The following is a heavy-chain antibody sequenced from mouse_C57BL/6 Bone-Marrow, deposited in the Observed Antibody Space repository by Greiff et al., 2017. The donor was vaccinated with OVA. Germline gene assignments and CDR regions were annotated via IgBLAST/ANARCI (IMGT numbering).Heavy chain of an antibody. Sequence: EVHLVESGGGLVKPGGSLKLSCAASGFTFSSYAMSWVRQTPEKRLEWVATISDGGSYTYYPDNVKGRFTISRDNAKNNLYLQMSHLKTEDNDMYYCERDNDEYDGLYVDYWGQGTTLTVSS. V-gene: IGHV5-4*01. J-gene: IGHJ2*01. CDR2: ISDGGSYT. D-gene: IGHD2-4*01. CDR1: GFTFSSYA. CDR3: ERDNDEYDGLYVDY.